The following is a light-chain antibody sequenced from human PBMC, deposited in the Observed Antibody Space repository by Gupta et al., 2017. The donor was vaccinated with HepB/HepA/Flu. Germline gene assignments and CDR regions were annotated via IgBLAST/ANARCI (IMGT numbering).Light chain of an antibody. V-gene: IGKV4-1*01. CDR1: QRVLYNSNNKNY. J-gene: IGKJ2*01. CDR3: QQYHSPPYT. CDR2: WAS. Sequence: DIVMTKSPDSLAVSLGERATINCKSSQRVLYNSNNKNYLAWYQQKPGQPPKLLIYWASTRESGVPDRVSGSGSGTDFTLTISSLQAEDVAVYYCQQYHSPPYTFGQGTKLEIK.